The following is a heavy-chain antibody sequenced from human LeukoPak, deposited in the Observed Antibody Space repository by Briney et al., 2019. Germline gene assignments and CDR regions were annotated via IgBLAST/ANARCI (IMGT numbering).Heavy chain of an antibody. CDR1: GGSISSSSYY. J-gene: IGHJ4*02. Sequence: SETLSLTCTVSGGSISSSSYYWGWIRQPPGKGLEWIGSIYYSGSTYYNPSLRSRVTISVDTSKNQFSLKLSSVTAADTAVYYCARQGLDTTGSFDYWGQGTLVTVSS. D-gene: IGHD1-14*01. CDR2: IYYSGST. V-gene: IGHV4-39*01. CDR3: ARQGLDTTGSFDY.